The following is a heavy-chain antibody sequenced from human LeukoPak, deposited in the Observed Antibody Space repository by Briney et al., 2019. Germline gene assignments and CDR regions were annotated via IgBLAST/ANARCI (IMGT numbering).Heavy chain of an antibody. V-gene: IGHV4-39*02. J-gene: IGHJ4*02. CDR3: AANSADYNTLGSSYKV. Sequence: SETLSLTCTVSSASISSSPYFWGWIRQSPGKGLEWIGSISYSGTTYYNPSLKRRVTISVDTSKNHFSLKLNSVTAADTAVFYCAANSADYNTLGSSYKVWGQGTLVTVSS. CDR2: ISYSGTT. D-gene: IGHD3-10*01. CDR1: SASISSSPYF.